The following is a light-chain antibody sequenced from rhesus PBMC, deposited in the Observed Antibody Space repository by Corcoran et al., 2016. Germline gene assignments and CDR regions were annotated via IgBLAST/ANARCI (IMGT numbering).Light chain of an antibody. CDR1: QGIISY. V-gene: IGKV1-32*03. CDR3: QQGYSTPWT. CDR2: YAN. J-gene: IGKJ1*01. Sequence: DIQMSQSPSSLSASVGDRVTITCRASQGIISYLNWYQQKPGKAPKLLIYYANSLASGVPSMFCGSGTGTDDTLTISSLQPEEFATYYCQQGYSTPWTFGQGTKVEIK.